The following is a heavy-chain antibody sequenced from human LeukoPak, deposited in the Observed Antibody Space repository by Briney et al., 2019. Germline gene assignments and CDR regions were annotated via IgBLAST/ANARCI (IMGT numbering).Heavy chain of an antibody. CDR1: GGSISSYY. J-gene: IGHJ3*02. V-gene: IGHV4-34*01. Sequence: SETLSLTCTVSGGSISSYYWSWIRQPPGKGLEWIGEINHSGSTNYNPSLKSRVTISVDTSKNQFSLKLSSVTAADTAVYYCARGPMYAFDIWGQGTMVTVSS. CDR2: INHSGST. CDR3: ARGPMYAFDI.